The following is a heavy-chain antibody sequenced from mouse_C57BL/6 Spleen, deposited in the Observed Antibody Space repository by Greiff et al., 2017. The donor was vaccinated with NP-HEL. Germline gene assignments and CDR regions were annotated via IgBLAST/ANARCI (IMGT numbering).Heavy chain of an antibody. CDR2: ISDGGSYT. Sequence: DVQLQESGGGLVKPGGSLKLSCAASGFTFSSYAMSWVRQTPEKRLEWVATISDGGSYTYYPDNVKGRFTISRDNAKNNLYLQMSHLKSEDTAMYYCARDFAITQGYFDVWGTGTTVTVSS. V-gene: IGHV5-4*01. CDR1: GFTFSSYA. D-gene: IGHD1-1*01. J-gene: IGHJ1*03. CDR3: ARDFAITQGYFDV.